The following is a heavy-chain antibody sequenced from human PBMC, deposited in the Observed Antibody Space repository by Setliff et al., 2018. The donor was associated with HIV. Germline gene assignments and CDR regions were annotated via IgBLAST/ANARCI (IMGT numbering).Heavy chain of an antibody. Sequence: SETLSLTCAVYGGSFSGYYWSWIRQPPGKGLEWIGSIYHSGSTYYNPSLKSRVTISVDTSKNQFSLKLSSVTAADTAVFYCARDRTGGTFDIWGRGTMVTVSS. CDR3: ARDRTGGTFDI. D-gene: IGHD3-16*01. CDR2: IYHSGST. V-gene: IGHV4-34*01. CDR1: GGSFSGYY. J-gene: IGHJ3*02.